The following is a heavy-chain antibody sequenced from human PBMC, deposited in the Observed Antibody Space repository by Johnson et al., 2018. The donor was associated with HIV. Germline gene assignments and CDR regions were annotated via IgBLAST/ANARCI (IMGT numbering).Heavy chain of an antibody. Sequence: FTFSGYWVYWVRQAPGKGLVWVSRINPDGSSTDYADSVKGRFTISRDNAKNTLYLQMNSLKTEDTAVYYCTRDRDGVGVSWGQGTMVTVSS. D-gene: IGHD3-10*01. CDR3: TRDRDGVGVS. J-gene: IGHJ3*01. CDR2: INPDGSST. CDR1: FTFSGYW. V-gene: IGHV3-74*01.